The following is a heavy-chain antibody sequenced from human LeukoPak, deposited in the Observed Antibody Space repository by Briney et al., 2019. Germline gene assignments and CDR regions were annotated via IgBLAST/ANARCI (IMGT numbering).Heavy chain of an antibody. CDR3: GRAMDV. Sequence: GGSLGLSCAASGFTFSTYWMHWVRQAPGKGLEWVANIKQDGSEKYYVDSVKGRFTISRDNAKNSLYLQMNSLSAEDTAVYYCGRAMDVWGQGTTVTVSS. V-gene: IGHV3-7*04. J-gene: IGHJ6*02. CDR2: IKQDGSEK. CDR1: GFTFSTYW.